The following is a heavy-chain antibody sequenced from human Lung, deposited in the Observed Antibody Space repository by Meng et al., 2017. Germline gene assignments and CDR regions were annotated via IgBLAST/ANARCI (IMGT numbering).Heavy chain of an antibody. CDR3: ARGPTTMAHDFDY. D-gene: IGHD4-11*01. CDR1: GGSFSDYY. V-gene: IGHV4-34*01. Sequence: QGRLQQWGDGVLKPSETLSLPCVVSGGSFSDYYWSWIRQPPGKGLEWIGEINHSGSTNYNPSLERRATISVDTSQNNLSLKLSSVTAADSAVYYCARGPTTMAHDFDYWGQGTLVTVSS. J-gene: IGHJ4*02. CDR2: INHSGST.